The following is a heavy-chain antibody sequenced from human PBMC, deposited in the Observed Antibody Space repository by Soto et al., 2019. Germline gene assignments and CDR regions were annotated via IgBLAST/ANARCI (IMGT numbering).Heavy chain of an antibody. CDR1: GFTFSSYG. D-gene: IGHD6-13*01. CDR2: IWYDGRNK. J-gene: IGHJ4*02. V-gene: IGHV3-30*19. CDR3: ARAPPKTSSSWYYFDS. Sequence: GGSLRLSCAASGFTFSSYGMHWVRQAPGKGLEWVAVIWYDGRNKNYADSVKGRFSISRDNSKNTLFLQMISLRGDDTALYYCARAPPKTSSSWYYFDSWGQGILVTVSS.